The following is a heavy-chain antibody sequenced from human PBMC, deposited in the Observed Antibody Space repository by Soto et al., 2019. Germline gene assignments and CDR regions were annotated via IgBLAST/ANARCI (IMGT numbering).Heavy chain of an antibody. Sequence: EVQLVESGGGLVQPGGSMRLSCAASGLTVSTYWVIWVRQAPGKGLVWVSRVYNDGDTTMHAASVTGRFTISRDNAKNTVYLQMSSLSVEDTALYYCEIRPGYSPGGDYWGQGTTVTVSS. D-gene: IGHD2-15*01. CDR3: EIRPGYSPGGDY. CDR1: GLTVSTYW. J-gene: IGHJ4*02. V-gene: IGHV3-74*02. CDR2: VYNDGDTT.